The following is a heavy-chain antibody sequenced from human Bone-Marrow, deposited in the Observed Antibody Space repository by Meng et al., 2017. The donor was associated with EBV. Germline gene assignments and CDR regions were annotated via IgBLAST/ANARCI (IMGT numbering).Heavy chain of an antibody. V-gene: IGHV1-2*06. D-gene: IGHD6-13*01. J-gene: IGHJ4*02. CDR3: ARVLGVIAAVPGY. CDR1: GYTFTGYY. Sequence: QGQLVQSGAEVKKPGASVKVSCKASGYTFTGYYMHWVRQAPGQGLEWMGRINPNSGGTNYAQKFQGRVTMTRDTSISTAYTELSRLRSDDTAVYYCARVLGVIAAVPGYWGQGTLVTVSS. CDR2: INPNSGGT.